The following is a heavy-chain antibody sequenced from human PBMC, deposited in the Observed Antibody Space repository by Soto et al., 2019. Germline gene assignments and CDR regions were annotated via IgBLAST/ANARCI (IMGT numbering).Heavy chain of an antibody. Sequence: SETLSLTCTVSGGSISSGTYSWGWIRQPPGKGLEWIGNSYFTGNTHYNPSLNSRVTMSVDTSKGQFSLSLSSVTAADTAVYYCARHRTGYSSSWLDYWGQGTLVTVSS. CDR3: ARHRTGYSSSWLDY. V-gene: IGHV4-39*01. J-gene: IGHJ4*02. CDR1: GGSISSGTYS. D-gene: IGHD6-13*01. CDR2: SYFTGNT.